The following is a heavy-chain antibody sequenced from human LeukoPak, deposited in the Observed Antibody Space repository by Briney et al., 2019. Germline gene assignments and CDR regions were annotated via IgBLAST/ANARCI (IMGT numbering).Heavy chain of an antibody. J-gene: IGHJ5*02. Sequence: GGSLRLPCSASGFTLSSYAMHWVRQAPGKGLEYVSAISSNGGSTYYADSVKGRFTISRDNSKNTLYLQMSSPRAEDTAVYYCVTGMRSGSSRARFDPWGQGTLVTVSS. V-gene: IGHV3-64D*06. CDR3: VTGMRSGSSRARFDP. D-gene: IGHD1-26*01. CDR1: GFTLSSYA. CDR2: ISSNGGST.